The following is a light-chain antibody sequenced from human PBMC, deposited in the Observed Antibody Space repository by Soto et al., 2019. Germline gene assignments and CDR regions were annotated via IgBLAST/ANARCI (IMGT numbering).Light chain of an antibody. V-gene: IGKV1-5*01. CDR1: QSINSC. CDR2: DAS. CDR3: QRYNSYSLFT. Sequence: DIQMTQSPSTLSASVGDRVTITCRASQSINSCLAWYQQKPGKAPKLLIYDASSLESGVPSRFSGSGSGTEFTLTISSLQPDDFATYYCQRYNSYSLFTFGPGTKVDIK. J-gene: IGKJ3*01.